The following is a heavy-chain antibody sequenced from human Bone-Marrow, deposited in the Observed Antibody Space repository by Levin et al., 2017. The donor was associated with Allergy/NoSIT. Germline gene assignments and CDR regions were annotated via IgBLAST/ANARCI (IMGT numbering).Heavy chain of an antibody. CDR2: IYYSGST. CDR1: GGSISSSSYY. Sequence: SETLSLTCTVSGGSISSSSYYWGWIRQPPGKGLEWIGSIYYSGSTYYNPSLKSRVTISVDTSKNQFSLKLSSVTAADTAVYYCARHQSHPDIVATGGLFDDYVWGSYRYYGYFDRWGRGTLVTVSS. J-gene: IGHJ2*01. V-gene: IGHV4-39*01. D-gene: IGHD3-16*02. CDR3: ARHQSHPDIVATGGLFDDYVWGSYRYYGYFDR.